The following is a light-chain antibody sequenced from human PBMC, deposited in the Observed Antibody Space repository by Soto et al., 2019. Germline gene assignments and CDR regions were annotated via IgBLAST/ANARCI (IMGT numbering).Light chain of an antibody. J-gene: IGKJ1*01. V-gene: IGKV3-20*01. CDR2: GAS. CDR1: QSVSSGY. Sequence: EIVLTHSPGTLSLSTGERATLSCRASQSVSSGYLAWYQQKPGEAPWLLIYGASSRATGIPDRFSGSGSGTDFTFTISRLEPEDFAVYYCQQYGSSPPWTFGQGTKVDIK. CDR3: QQYGSSPPWT.